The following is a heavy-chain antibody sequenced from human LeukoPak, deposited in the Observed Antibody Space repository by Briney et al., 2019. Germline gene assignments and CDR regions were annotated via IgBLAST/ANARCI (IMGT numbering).Heavy chain of an antibody. J-gene: IGHJ4*02. V-gene: IGHV4-59*01. CDR2: ISYSGST. D-gene: IGHD1-26*01. Sequence: SETLSLTCTVSGGSISDYYWSWIRQPPGKGLEWIGYISYSGSTNYNPSLKSRVTISVDTSKNQFSLKLSSVTAADTAVYYCARGGNSGSYYNVASPFDYWGQGTLVTVSS. CDR1: GGSISDYY. CDR3: ARGGNSGSYYNVASPFDY.